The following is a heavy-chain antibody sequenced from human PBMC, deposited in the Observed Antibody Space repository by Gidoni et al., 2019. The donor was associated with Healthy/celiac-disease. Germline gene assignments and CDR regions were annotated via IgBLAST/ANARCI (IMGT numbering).Heavy chain of an antibody. CDR3: ARGDIVLMVYAARYNWFDP. V-gene: IGHV1-8*01. Sequence: QVQLVQSGAEVKKPGASVKVSCTASGYTFTSYYINWVRQATGQGLEWMGWMNPNSGNTGYAQKFQGRVTMTRNTSISTAYMELSSLRSEDTAVYYCARGDIVLMVYAARYNWFDPWGQGTLVTVSS. D-gene: IGHD2-8*01. CDR2: MNPNSGNT. CDR1: GYTFTSYY. J-gene: IGHJ5*02.